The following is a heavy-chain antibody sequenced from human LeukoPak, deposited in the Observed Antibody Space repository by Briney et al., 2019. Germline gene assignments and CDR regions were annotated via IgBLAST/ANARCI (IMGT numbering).Heavy chain of an antibody. Sequence: PGGSLRLSCAASGFTFSNAWMSWVRQAPGKGLEWVGRIKSKTDGGTTDYAAPVKGRFTISRDDSKTTLYLQMNSLKTEDTAVYYCTTGVTRWLQCGYWGQGTLVTVSS. V-gene: IGHV3-15*01. CDR1: GFTFSNAW. CDR3: TTGVTRWLQCGY. J-gene: IGHJ4*02. CDR2: IKSKTDGGTT. D-gene: IGHD5-24*01.